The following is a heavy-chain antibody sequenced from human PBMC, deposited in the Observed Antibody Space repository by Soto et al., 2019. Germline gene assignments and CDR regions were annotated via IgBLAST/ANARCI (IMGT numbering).Heavy chain of an antibody. D-gene: IGHD2-15*01. V-gene: IGHV3-23*01. CDR2: ISSNGGST. CDR1: GFTFSSNA. J-gene: IGHJ4*02. CDR3: AKAQGGSYFDY. Sequence: GGSLRLSCAASGFTFSSNAMSWVRQAPGKGLEWVSGISSNGGSTYYADSVKGRFTISRDNSKNMLYLQMNNLRAEDTAVYYCAKAQGGSYFDYWGQGTLVTVSS.